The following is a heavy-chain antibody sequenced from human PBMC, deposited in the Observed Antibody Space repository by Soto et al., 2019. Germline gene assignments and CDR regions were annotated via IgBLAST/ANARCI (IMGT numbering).Heavy chain of an antibody. CDR2: INPSGGST. J-gene: IGHJ6*02. CDR3: AGVVLVPAIPPRSYYYSGMDF. CDR1: GYTFTSYY. V-gene: IGHV1-46*01. Sequence: ASVKVSCKASGYTFTSYYMHWVRQAPGQGLEWMGIINPSGGSTSYAQKFQGRVTMTRDTSTSTVYMELSSLRSEDTAVYYCAGVVLVPAIPPRSYYYSGMDFWVQGTTVPVS. D-gene: IGHD2-21*02.